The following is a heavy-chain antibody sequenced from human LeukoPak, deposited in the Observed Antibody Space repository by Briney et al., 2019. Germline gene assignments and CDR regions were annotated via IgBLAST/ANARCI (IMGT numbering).Heavy chain of an antibody. CDR2: IYTSGST. CDR3: AREGSSWREYNWFDP. J-gene: IGHJ5*02. V-gene: IGHV4-4*07. D-gene: IGHD6-13*01. Sequence: SETLSLTCTVSGGSISSYYWSWIRQPPGKGLEWIGRIYTSGSTNYNPSLKSRVTMSVDTSKNQFSLKLSSVTAADTAVYYCAREGSSWREYNWFDPWGQGTLVTVSS. CDR1: GGSISSYY.